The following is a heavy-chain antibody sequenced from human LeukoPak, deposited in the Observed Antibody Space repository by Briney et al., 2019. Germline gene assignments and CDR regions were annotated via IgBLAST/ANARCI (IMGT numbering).Heavy chain of an antibody. J-gene: IGHJ3*02. CDR2: INAYNGNT. CDR3: ASDSKYCSSTSCSNDAFDI. Sequence: ASVKVSCKAAGYTDTSYVISWVRQAAGQEVEGMGWINAYNGNTNYAQKLQGGVTMPTATSTSTAYMELRSLRSDDMAVYYCASDSKYCSSTSCSNDAFDIWGQGAMVTVSS. D-gene: IGHD2-2*01. V-gene: IGHV1-18*03. CDR1: GYTDTSYV.